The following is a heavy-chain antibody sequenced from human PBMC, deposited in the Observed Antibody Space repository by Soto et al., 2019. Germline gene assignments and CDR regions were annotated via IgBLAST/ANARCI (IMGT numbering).Heavy chain of an antibody. CDR2: ISYDGSNK. J-gene: IGHJ5*02. CDR3: ARARGITIFGVVIIGSNWFDP. D-gene: IGHD3-3*01. V-gene: IGHV3-30-3*01. Sequence: TGGSLRLSCAASGFTFSSYAMHWVRQAPGKGLEWVAVISYDGSNKYYADSVKGRFTISRDNSKNTLYLQMNSLRAEDTAVYYCARARGITIFGVVIIGSNWFDPWGQGTLVTVS. CDR1: GFTFSSYA.